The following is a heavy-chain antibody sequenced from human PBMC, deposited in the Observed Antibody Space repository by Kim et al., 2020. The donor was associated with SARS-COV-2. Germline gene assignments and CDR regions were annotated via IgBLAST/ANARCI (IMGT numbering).Heavy chain of an antibody. Sequence: ASVKVSCKVSGNTLSNYYIYWVRQAPGQGLEWMGIINPSDGSRNYAQKFQDRVTMTRDTSTSTVYMDLSSVRSEDTAVYYCGRERGHCSGGSCYPGYYGM. CDR3: GRERGHCSGGSCYPGYYGM. V-gene: IGHV1-46*01. D-gene: IGHD2-15*01. CDR2: INPSDGSR. J-gene: IGHJ6*01. CDR1: GNTLSNYY.